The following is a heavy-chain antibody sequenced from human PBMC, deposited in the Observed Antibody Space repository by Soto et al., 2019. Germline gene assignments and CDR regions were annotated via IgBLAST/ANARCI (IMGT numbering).Heavy chain of an antibody. D-gene: IGHD6-25*01. V-gene: IGHV3-23*01. CDR2: ISGSGGTT. Sequence: EVQLLESGGGLVQPGRSLRLYCAASGFTFSNYAMSWVRQAPGQGLDWVSAISGSGGTTYYADSVKGRFTISRDNSKNTLFLKMNSLRAEDAAVYYCAKFFVETGSNSGWPWSFHYWGQGTLVTVSS. J-gene: IGHJ4*02. CDR1: GFTFSNYA. CDR3: AKFFVETGSNSGWPWSFHY.